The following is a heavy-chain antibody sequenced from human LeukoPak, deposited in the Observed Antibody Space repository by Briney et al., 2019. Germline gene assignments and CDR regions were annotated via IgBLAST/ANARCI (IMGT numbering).Heavy chain of an antibody. CDR2: IYSGGST. J-gene: IGHJ6*02. V-gene: IGHV3-66*01. CDR1: GFTVSSNY. Sequence: GGSLRLSCAASGFTVSSNYMSWVRQAPGKGLEWVSVIYSGGSTYYADSVKGRFTISRDDSKNTLYLQMNSLRAEDTAVYYCARVAPNYYYYGMDVWGQGTTVTVSS. CDR3: ARVAPNYYYYGMDV.